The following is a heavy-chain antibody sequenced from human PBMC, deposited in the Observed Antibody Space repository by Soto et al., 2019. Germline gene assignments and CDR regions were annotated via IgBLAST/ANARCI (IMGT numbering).Heavy chain of an antibody. D-gene: IGHD6-13*01. J-gene: IGHJ6*02. CDR2: IIHIFGTA. Sequence: SVKVSGNASAGTFSSYAISWVRQAHGQGLEWMGGIIHIFGTANYAQKFQGRVTLTADESTSTAYMELSSLRSEDTAVYYCASYVAEAGTNYGMDLWGQGTTGTVS. CDR1: AGTFSSYA. V-gene: IGHV1-69*13. CDR3: ASYVAEAGTNYGMDL.